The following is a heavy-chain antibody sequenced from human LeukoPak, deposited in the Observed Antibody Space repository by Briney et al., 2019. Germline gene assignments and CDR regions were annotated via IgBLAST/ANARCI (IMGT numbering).Heavy chain of an antibody. D-gene: IGHD7-27*01. CDR2: VNGDGTIT. V-gene: IGHV3-74*01. CDR3: VRENWGIDY. Sequence: GGSLRLSCAASGFTFSTHYMHWVRQGPGKGLVWVSRVNGDGTITDYADSVKGRFTISRDNAKNTLYLQMSSLRVEDSSVYYCVRENWGIDYWGQGTQVTVSS. CDR1: GFTFSTHY. J-gene: IGHJ4*02.